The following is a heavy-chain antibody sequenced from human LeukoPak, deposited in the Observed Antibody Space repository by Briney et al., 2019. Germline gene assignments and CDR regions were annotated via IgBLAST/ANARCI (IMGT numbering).Heavy chain of an antibody. CDR3: AKDRETFYYYDSSGPGIGY. D-gene: IGHD3-22*01. V-gene: IGHV3-30*02. J-gene: IGHJ4*02. CDR1: GFTFSSYG. Sequence: GGSLRLSCAASGFTFSSYGMHWVREAPGKGLEWVAFIRYDGSNKYYADSVKGRFTISRDNSKNTLYLQTNSLRAEDTAVYYCAKDRETFYYYDSSGPGIGYWGQGTLVTVSS. CDR2: IRYDGSNK.